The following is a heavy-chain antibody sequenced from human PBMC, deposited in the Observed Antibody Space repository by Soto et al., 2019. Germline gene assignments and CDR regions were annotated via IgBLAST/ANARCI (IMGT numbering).Heavy chain of an antibody. D-gene: IGHD3-10*01. V-gene: IGHV3-30-3*01. CDR1: GFTFSSYA. CDR2: ISYDGSNK. J-gene: IGHJ6*02. CDR3: ARDLITMVRGVITPDYYGMDV. Sequence: GGSLRLSCAASGFTFSSYAMHWVRQAPGKGLEWVAVISYDGSNKYYADSVKGRFTISRDNSKNTLYLQMNSLRAEDTAVYYCARDLITMVRGVITPDYYGMDVWGQGTTVTVSS.